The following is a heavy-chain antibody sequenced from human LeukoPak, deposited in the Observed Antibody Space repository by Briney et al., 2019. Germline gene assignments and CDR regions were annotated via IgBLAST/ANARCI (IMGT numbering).Heavy chain of an antibody. V-gene: IGHV3-53*01. Sequence: GGSLRLSCAASDFSVSSYYMSWVRQAPGKGLEWVSVIYSDGSTYYADSVKGRFTISRDNSRNTLYLQMNTLRAEDTAVYYCAREPSDIALDVWGQGTTVTVSS. CDR3: AREPSDIALDV. J-gene: IGHJ6*02. D-gene: IGHD2-15*01. CDR1: DFSVSSYY. CDR2: IYSDGST.